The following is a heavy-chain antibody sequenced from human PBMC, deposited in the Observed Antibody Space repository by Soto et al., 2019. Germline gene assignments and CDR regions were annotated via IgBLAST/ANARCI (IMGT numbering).Heavy chain of an antibody. CDR3: ARHIVAKMNINWFDP. J-gene: IGHJ5*02. D-gene: IGHD5-12*01. CDR1: GGSISSSSYY. Sequence: QLQLQESGPGLVKPSETLSLTCTVSGGSISSSSYYWGWIRQPPGKGLEWIGSIYYSGSTYYNPSLKSRVTISVDTSKNQFSLKLSSVTAADTAVYYCARHIVAKMNINWFDPWGQGTLVTVSS. V-gene: IGHV4-39*01. CDR2: IYYSGST.